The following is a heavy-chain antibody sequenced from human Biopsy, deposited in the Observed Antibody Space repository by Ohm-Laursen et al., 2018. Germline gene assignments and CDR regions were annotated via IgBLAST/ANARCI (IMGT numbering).Heavy chain of an antibody. J-gene: IGHJ3*02. CDR1: GYSFDTYW. CDR3: ARLRYESVWGSYGSSAFDI. Sequence: ESLRISCKGSGYSFDTYWIAWVRQMPGKGPEWIGIIFPRDSDTAYSPSFQGQVTTSVDKSISTAYLQWSSLKASDTAMYFCARLRYESVWGSYGSSAFDIWGQGTMVTVSS. CDR2: IFPRDSDT. D-gene: IGHD3-16*01. V-gene: IGHV5-51*01.